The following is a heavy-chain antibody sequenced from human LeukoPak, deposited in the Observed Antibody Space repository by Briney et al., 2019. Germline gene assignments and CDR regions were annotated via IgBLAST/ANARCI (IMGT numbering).Heavy chain of an antibody. V-gene: IGHV4-61*01. CDR3: ARGQYDVLTGSYYFNY. CDR2: IYNSGST. CDR1: GGSVSSGSYH. D-gene: IGHD3-9*01. J-gene: IGHJ4*02. Sequence: SETLSLTCTVSGGSVSSGSYHWSWIRQPPGKGLEWIGYIYNSGSTNYNPSLKSRVTISVDTAKNQFSLKLNSVTAADTAVHYCARGQYDVLTGSYYFNYWGQGTPVTVSS.